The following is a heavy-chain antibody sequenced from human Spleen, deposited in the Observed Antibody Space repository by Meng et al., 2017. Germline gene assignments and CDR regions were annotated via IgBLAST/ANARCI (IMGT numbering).Heavy chain of an antibody. CDR3: ARDLRGSSWYRYYYYGMDV. V-gene: IGHV3-66*01. D-gene: IGHD6-13*01. CDR2: IYDDGTT. Sequence: GESLKISCAASGFTFSSYGMSWVRQAPGKGLEWVSVIYDDGTTYYADSVKGRFTISRDNSKNTVYVQMNSLGAEDTAVYYCARDLRGSSWYRYYYYGMDVWGQGTTVTVSS. J-gene: IGHJ6*02. CDR1: GFTFSSYG.